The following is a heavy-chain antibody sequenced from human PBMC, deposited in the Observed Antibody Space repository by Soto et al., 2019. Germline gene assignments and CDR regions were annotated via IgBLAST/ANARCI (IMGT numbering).Heavy chain of an antibody. CDR3: ARGFRKHVVRGVILGYGMDV. CDR2: IIPIFGTA. CDR1: GGTFSSYA. D-gene: IGHD3-10*01. V-gene: IGHV1-69*13. J-gene: IGHJ6*02. Sequence: SVKVSCKASGGTFSSYAISWVRQAPGQGLEWMGGIIPIFGTANYAQKFQGRVTITADESTSTAYMELSSLRSEDTAVYYCARGFRKHVVRGVILGYGMDVWGQGTTVTVS.